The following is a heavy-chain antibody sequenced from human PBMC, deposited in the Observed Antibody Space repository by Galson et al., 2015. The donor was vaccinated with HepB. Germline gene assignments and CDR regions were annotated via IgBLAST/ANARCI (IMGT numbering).Heavy chain of an antibody. V-gene: IGHV1-2*02. D-gene: IGHD3-10*01. CDR1: GYTFTGYY. CDR2: INPNSGGT. CDR3: ARGVLLWFGESSGFDP. Sequence: SVKVSCKASGYTFTGYYMHWVRQAPGQGLEWMGWINPNSGGTNYAQKFQGRVTMTRDTSISTAYMELSRLRSDDTAVYYCARGVLLWFGESSGFDPWGQGTLVTVSS. J-gene: IGHJ5*02.